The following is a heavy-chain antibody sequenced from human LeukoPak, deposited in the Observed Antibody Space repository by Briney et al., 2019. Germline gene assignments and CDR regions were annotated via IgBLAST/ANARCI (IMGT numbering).Heavy chain of an antibody. CDR2: ISSSSIYI. V-gene: IGHV3-21*01. Sequence: GGSLRLSCAASGFTFSYYTMNWVRQAPGKGLEWVSSISSSSIYIYYADSLKGRFTISRDNAKNSLYLQMNSLRAEDTAVYYCARGRDGYNLVDAFDIWGQGIMVIVSS. D-gene: IGHD5-24*01. CDR1: GFTFSYYT. J-gene: IGHJ3*02. CDR3: ARGRDGYNLVDAFDI.